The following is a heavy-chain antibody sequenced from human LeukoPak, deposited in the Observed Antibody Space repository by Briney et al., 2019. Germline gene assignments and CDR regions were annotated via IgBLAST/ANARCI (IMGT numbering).Heavy chain of an antibody. V-gene: IGHV4-4*07. J-gene: IGHJ3*02. D-gene: IGHD2-15*01. CDR3: ARGRYCSADICSGGDAFDI. CDR1: GVSINNYY. Sequence: SETLSLTCTVSGVSINNYYWSWIRQPAGKGLEWIGRIYTRGSTNYNPSLKSRVTMSVDTSKNQFSLKLSSVTAADTAVYYCARGRYCSADICSGGDAFDIWGQGTMVSVSS. CDR2: IYTRGST.